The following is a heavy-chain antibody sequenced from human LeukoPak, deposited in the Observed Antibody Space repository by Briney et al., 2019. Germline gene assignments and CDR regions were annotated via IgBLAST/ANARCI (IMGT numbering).Heavy chain of an antibody. J-gene: IGHJ2*01. V-gene: IGHV4-59*01. CDR3: ARRGSGGYGYFDL. CDR2: IYHSGST. Sequence: SETLSLTCTVSGGTIRSYYWSWIRQPPGKGLEWIGYIYHSGSTSYNPSLKSRVTISVDTSKNQFSLRLTSLTAADTAVYYCARRGSGGYGYFDLWGRGTLVTVSS. D-gene: IGHD2-15*01. CDR1: GGTIRSYY.